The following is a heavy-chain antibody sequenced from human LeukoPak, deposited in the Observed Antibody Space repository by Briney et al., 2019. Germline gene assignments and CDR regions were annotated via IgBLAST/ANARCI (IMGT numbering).Heavy chain of an antibody. CDR2: IYSGGST. J-gene: IGHJ4*02. CDR3: ARNLRYSSSWYEDY. V-gene: IGHV3-66*01. D-gene: IGHD6-13*01. Sequence: GGSLRLSCAASGFTVSSNYMSWVRQAPGKGLEWVSVIYSGGSTYYADSVKGRFTISRDNSKNTLYLQMNSLRAKDTAVYYCARNLRYSSSWYEDYWGQGTLVTVSS. CDR1: GFTVSSNY.